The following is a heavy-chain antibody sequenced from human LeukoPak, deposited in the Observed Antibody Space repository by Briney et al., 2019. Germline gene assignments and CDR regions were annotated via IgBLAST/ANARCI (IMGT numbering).Heavy chain of an antibody. CDR3: ARTRRDYYDSSGYPDAFDI. J-gene: IGHJ3*02. D-gene: IGHD3-22*01. V-gene: IGHV5-51*01. CDR2: IYPGDSDT. CDR1: GYXFTSYW. Sequence: GESLKISCNGSGYXFTSYWICWVRQMPGKGLEWMGIIYPGDSDTRYSPSFQGQVTISADKSISTAYLQWSSLKASDTAMYYCARTRRDYYDSSGYPDAFDIWGQGTMVTVSS.